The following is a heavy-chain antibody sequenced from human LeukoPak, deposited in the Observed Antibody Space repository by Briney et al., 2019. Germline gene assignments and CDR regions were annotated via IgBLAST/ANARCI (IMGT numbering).Heavy chain of an antibody. V-gene: IGHV1-69*13. CDR2: IIPIFGTA. J-gene: IGHJ6*03. CDR3: NALPYCSSTSCYGYYYYMDV. CDR1: GGTFSSYA. D-gene: IGHD2-2*01. Sequence: SVKVSCKASGGTFSSYAISWVRQAPGQGLEWLGGIIPIFGTANYAQKFQGRVTITADESTSTAYMELSSLRSEDTAVYYCNALPYCSSTSCYGYYYYMDVWGKGTTVTVSS.